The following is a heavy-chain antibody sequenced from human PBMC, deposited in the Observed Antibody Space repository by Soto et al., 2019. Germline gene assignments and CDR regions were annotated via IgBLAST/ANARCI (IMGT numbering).Heavy chain of an antibody. CDR2: MSGSSRYT. CDR3: ARGGNNYNSSTYYYSFDY. V-gene: IGHV3-11*06. Sequence: GGSLRLSCAASGFTFSDYYMTWIRQAPGKWLEWVSYMSGSSRYTNYADSVKGRFTISRDNAKNSLYLQMNSLRAEDTAVYYCARGGNNYNSSTYYYSFDYWGQGXLVTVYS. CDR1: GFTFSDYY. D-gene: IGHD3-22*01. J-gene: IGHJ4*02.